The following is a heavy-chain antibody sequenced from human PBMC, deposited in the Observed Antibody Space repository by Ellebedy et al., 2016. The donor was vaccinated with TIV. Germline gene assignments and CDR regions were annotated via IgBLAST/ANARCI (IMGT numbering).Heavy chain of an antibody. CDR3: ARGLVAPVFDY. CDR2: ISYRCST. Sequence: MPSETLSLTCSVSGGSISSDYWSWIRQLPGKGPEWIGYISYRCSTYRNPLLKSRVTLSIDTSTDQFSLKLSSVTAADTAVYYCARGLVAPVFDYWGQGILVTVSS. CDR1: GGSISSDY. D-gene: IGHD2-21*01. J-gene: IGHJ4*01. V-gene: IGHV4-31*03.